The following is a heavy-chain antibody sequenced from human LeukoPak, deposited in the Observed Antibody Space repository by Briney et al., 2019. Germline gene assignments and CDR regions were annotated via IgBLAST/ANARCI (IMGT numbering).Heavy chain of an antibody. CDR1: GVSISSSSYY. Sequence: SETLSLTCTVSGVSISSSSYYWGWIRQPPGKGLEWIGSIYYSGSTYYNPSPKSRVTISVDTSKNQFSLKLSSVTAADTAVYYCARHPPVSRGFDYWGQGTLVTVSS. CDR2: IYYSGST. J-gene: IGHJ4*02. CDR3: ARHPPVSRGFDY. V-gene: IGHV4-39*01.